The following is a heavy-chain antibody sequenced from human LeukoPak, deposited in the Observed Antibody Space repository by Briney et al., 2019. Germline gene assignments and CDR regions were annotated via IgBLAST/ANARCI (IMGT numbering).Heavy chain of an antibody. CDR3: ARGPQAVAGTDY. V-gene: IGHV3-30-3*01. CDR1: GFTFSSYA. J-gene: IGHJ4*02. D-gene: IGHD6-19*01. CDR2: ISYDGSNK. Sequence: GGSLRLSCAASGFTFSSYAMHWVRQAPGKGLEWVAVISYDGSNKYYADSVKGRFTISRDNSKNTLYLQMNSLRAEDTAVYYCARGPQAVAGTDYWGQGTLVTVSS.